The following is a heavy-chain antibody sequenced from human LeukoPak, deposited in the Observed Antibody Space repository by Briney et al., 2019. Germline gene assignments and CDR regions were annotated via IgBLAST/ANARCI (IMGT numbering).Heavy chain of an antibody. J-gene: IGHJ6*02. CDR1: GGSISSGSYY. CDR3: ARDAGHQLSRRNYYAMDV. CDR2: IYTSGST. V-gene: IGHV4-61*02. D-gene: IGHD2-2*01. Sequence: PSQTLSLTCTVSGGSISSGSYYWSWIRQPAGKGLEWIGRIYTSGSTYYNPSLKSRVTISVDTSKNQFSLKVNSVTAADTAVYYCARDAGHQLSRRNYYAMDVWGQGTTVTVSS.